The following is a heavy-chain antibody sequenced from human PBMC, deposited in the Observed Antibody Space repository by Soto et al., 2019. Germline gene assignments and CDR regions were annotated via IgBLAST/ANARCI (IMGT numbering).Heavy chain of an antibody. CDR2: IYSDGRT. D-gene: IGHD6-25*01. Sequence: GSLRVSCAASVFTFSNTYMTWVRQAPGKGLECVSIIYSDGRTFYADSVKGRFTISRDNSKNTLFLQMNSLREEDTAVYYCAKDERVDYWGQGTLVTVSS. V-gene: IGHV3-53*01. CDR3: AKDERVDY. CDR1: VFTFSNTY. J-gene: IGHJ4*02.